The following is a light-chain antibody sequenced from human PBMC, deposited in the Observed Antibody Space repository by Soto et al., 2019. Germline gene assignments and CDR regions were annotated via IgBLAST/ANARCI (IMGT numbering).Light chain of an antibody. CDR3: CSFAGSYSYV. CDR2: DVT. V-gene: IGLV2-11*01. Sequence: LTQPRSVSASPGQSVTISCTGTSSDVGRYDYVSWYQQHPGKAPKLIVYDVTERPSGIPDRFSGSKSGNTASLTISGLQAEDEADYSCCSFAGSYSYVFGTGTKVTVL. J-gene: IGLJ1*01. CDR1: SSDVGRYDY.